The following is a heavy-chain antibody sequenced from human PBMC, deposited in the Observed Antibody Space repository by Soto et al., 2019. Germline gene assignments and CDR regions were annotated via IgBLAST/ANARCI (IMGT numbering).Heavy chain of an antibody. Sequence: SETLSLTCAVSGVSLTSGNWWTWVRQSPRRGLEYIGEIFHDGTANYYPSFERRVAMSVDTSRNQFSLKLTSVTAADTAVYFCARLVYDTRLNYMYFDFWGPGTLVTVSS. CDR3: ARLVYDTRLNYMYFDF. J-gene: IGHJ4*02. D-gene: IGHD3-10*01. CDR2: IFHDGTA. V-gene: IGHV4-4*02. CDR1: GVSLTSGNW.